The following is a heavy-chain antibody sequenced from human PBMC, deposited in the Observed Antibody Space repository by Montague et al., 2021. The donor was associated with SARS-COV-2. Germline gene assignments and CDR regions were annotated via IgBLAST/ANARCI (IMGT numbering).Heavy chain of an antibody. V-gene: IGHV4-39*01. CDR3: ARKASRGITIFGVVTASYYFDY. J-gene: IGHJ4*02. CDR1: GGSISSSSYY. D-gene: IGHD3-3*01. Sequence: SETLSLSCTVSGGSISSSSYYWGWIRQPPGKGLEWIGSIYYSGSTYYNPSLESRVTISVDTSKNQFSLKLSSVTAADTAGYYCARKASRGITIFGVVTASYYFDYWGQGTLVTVSS. CDR2: IYYSGST.